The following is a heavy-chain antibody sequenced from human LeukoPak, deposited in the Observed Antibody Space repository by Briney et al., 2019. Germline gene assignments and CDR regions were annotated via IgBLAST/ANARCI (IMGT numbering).Heavy chain of an antibody. V-gene: IGHV1-2*02. J-gene: IGHJ3*02. D-gene: IGHD4-23*01. CDR1: GHSFTGCY. Sequence: GASVKVSCKASGHSFTGCYMHWVRQAPGQGLEWMGWINPNSGGTNYAQKFQGRVTMTRDTSISTAYMELSRLRSDDTAVYYCARRGGDYGGYDAFDIWGQGTMVTVSS. CDR2: INPNSGGT. CDR3: ARRGGDYGGYDAFDI.